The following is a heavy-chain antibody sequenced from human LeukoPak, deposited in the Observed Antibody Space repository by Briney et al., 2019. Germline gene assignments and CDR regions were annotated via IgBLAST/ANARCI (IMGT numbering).Heavy chain of an antibody. V-gene: IGHV5-51*01. CDR3: ARRGCIGGTCYGY. CDR1: GYGLSNDW. D-gene: IGHD2-15*01. Sequence: GESLKISCKGSGYGLSNDWIGWVRQMPGKGLEWMGIIYPADSDTKYSPSFQGQVTISADKSISTAYLQWNSLGASDTAMYYCARRGCIGGTCYGYWGQGTLVTVSS. CDR2: IYPADSDT. J-gene: IGHJ4*02.